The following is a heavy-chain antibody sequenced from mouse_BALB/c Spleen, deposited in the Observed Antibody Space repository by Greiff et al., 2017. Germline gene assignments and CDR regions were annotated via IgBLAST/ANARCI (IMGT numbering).Heavy chain of an antibody. CDR2: ISYSGST. CDR1: GDSITSGY. CDR3: ARWGTGTEYFDY. V-gene: IGHV3-8*02. D-gene: IGHD4-1*01. Sequence: VQLKESGPSLVKPSQTLSLTCSVTGDSITSGYWNWIRKFPGNKLEYMGYISYSGSTYYNPSLKSRISITRDTSKNQYYLQLNSVTTEDTATYYCARWGTGTEYFDYWGQGTTLTVSS. J-gene: IGHJ2*01.